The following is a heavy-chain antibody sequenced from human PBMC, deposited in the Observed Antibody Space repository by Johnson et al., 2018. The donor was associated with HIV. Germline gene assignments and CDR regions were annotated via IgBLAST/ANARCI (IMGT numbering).Heavy chain of an antibody. V-gene: IGHV3-30*04. CDR1: GFTFSGSA. J-gene: IGHJ3*02. Sequence: QVQLVESGGGLVQPGGSLKLSCAASGFTFSGSAMHWVRQPPGKGLEWVAVISSDGSNKYYADSVKGRFTISRDNSKSTLYLQMNSLRAEDTAVYYCARVRSGRENVFDIWGQGTMVTVSS. CDR2: ISSDGSNK. D-gene: IGHD1-26*01. CDR3: ARVRSGRENVFDI.